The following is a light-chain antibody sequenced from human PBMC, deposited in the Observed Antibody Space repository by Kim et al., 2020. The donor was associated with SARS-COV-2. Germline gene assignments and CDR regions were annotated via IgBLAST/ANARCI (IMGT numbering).Light chain of an antibody. J-gene: IGLJ2*01. V-gene: IGLV6-57*03. CDR2: EHN. Sequence: GETVHIACTRISGRLAANSVQWHQQRTGRAPTPVIYEHNQRPSWVPYRFSGSIDSSSNSASLTISGLKTEDEADYYCQSYDGGNHVFGGGTKLTVL. CDR3: QSYDGGNHV. CDR1: SGRLAANS.